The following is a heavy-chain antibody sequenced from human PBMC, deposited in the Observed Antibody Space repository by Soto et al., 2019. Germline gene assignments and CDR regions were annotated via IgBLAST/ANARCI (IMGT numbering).Heavy chain of an antibody. V-gene: IGHV3-7*03. CDR2: IPQDGVDG. D-gene: IGHD2-2*01. J-gene: IGHJ6*02. CDR3: ARDHLILPAYDFFYGSDV. CDR1: GFTFSMYS. Sequence: DVKFVESGGGLVQPGDSLRLSCEVSGFTFSMYSMSWVRQSPGKGLEWVAKIPQDGVDGHYADSVKGRFIISRDNXXXXXXXXLTNLRAEDTAVYYRARDHLILPAYDFFYGSDVWGRGATVTVSS.